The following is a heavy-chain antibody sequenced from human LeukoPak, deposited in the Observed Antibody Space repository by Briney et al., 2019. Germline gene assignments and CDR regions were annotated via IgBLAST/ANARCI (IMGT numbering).Heavy chain of an antibody. J-gene: IGHJ5*02. CDR2: IYSSGST. CDR3: ARDLGYCPTTGCYQSRFDP. Sequence: SETLSLTCTVSGGSISSYFWTWIRQPAGKGLEWIGRIYSSGSTNYNPSLKSRVTMSVDTSKNQFSLKLSSVIAADTAVYYCARDLGYCPTTGCYQSRFDPWGQGTLVTVSS. V-gene: IGHV4-4*07. CDR1: GGSISSYF. D-gene: IGHD2-2*01.